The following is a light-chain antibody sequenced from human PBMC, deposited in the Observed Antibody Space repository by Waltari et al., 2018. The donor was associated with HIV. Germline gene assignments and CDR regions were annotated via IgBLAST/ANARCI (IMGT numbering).Light chain of an antibody. Sequence: DIQMTQFQSSLSASVADRVTITCRASQNIVTYLNWYQQKPGKAPNLLIYAGFSLQSGVPSRFSGHRSGTDFTLTISSLQPEDFATYYCQQSYSVPNTFGQGTKVDIK. J-gene: IGKJ2*01. V-gene: IGKV1-39*01. CDR1: QNIVTY. CDR2: AGF. CDR3: QQSYSVPNT.